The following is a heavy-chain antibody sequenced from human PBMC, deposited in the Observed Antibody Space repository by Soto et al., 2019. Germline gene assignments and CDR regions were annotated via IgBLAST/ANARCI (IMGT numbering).Heavy chain of an antibody. V-gene: IGHV1-58*02. CDR2: IVVGSGHT. CDR1: GFTLTNSA. Sequence: HMQLVQSGPEVRKPGTSVKVSCKASGFTLTNSAMQWVRQARGQRLEWIGWIVVGSGHTNYAQKFQKRVTITRDMSTSTTYVELSSLTSEDTAVYYCAATTWMQASHYAMDVWGQGTMVTVSS. D-gene: IGHD5-18*01. CDR3: AATTWMQASHYAMDV. J-gene: IGHJ6*02.